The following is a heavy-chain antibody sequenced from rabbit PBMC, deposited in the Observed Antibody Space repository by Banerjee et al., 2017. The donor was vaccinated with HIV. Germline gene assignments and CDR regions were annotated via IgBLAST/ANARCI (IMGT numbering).Heavy chain of an antibody. CDR2: IYAGRSGTT. V-gene: IGHV1S45*01. D-gene: IGHD4-1*01. CDR3: ARDLAGVVGWNLNL. J-gene: IGHJ4*01. Sequence: QEQLEESGGDLVKPEGSLTLTCTASGFTLSSYWMYWVRQTPGKGLEWIACIYAGRSGTTYYASWAKGRFTISKTSSTTVTLQMTSLTAADTATYFCARDLAGVVGWNLNLWGPGTLVTVS. CDR1: GFTLSSYW.